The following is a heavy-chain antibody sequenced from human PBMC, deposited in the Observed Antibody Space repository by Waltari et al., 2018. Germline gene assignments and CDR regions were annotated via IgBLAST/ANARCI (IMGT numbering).Heavy chain of an antibody. Sequence: EVQLVESGGGLVQPGGSLRLSCAPSGFPFHTFDMHWFRQAPGKGLEWVSYIRSGGYTRYYADSVKGRFTISTDNAKNSLYLQMNSLTVEDTGVYYCARSRSSIWGLDYWGQGIQVTVSS. CDR2: IRSGGYTR. V-gene: IGHV3-48*03. J-gene: IGHJ4*02. CDR1: GFPFHTFD. CDR3: ARSRSSIWGLDY. D-gene: IGHD3-16*01.